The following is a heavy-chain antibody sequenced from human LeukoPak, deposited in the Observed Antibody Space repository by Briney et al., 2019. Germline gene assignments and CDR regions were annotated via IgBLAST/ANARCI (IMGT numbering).Heavy chain of an antibody. CDR2: INAGNGNT. V-gene: IGHV1-3*01. J-gene: IGHJ6*02. CDR1: GGTFSSYA. CDR3: ATAAAVYYYGMDV. Sequence: ASVKVSCKASGGTFSSYAISWVRQAPGQRLEWMGWINAGNGNTKYSQKFQGRVTITRDTSASTAYMELSSLRSEDTAVYYCATAAAVYYYGMDVWGQGTTVTVSS. D-gene: IGHD6-13*01.